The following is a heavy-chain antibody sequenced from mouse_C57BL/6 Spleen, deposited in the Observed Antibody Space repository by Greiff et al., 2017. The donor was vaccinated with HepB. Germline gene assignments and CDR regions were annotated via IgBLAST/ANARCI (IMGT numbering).Heavy chain of an antibody. J-gene: IGHJ4*01. V-gene: IGHV1-61*01. CDR1: GYTFTSYW. Sequence: VQLQQPGAELVRPGSSVKLSCKASGYTFTSYWMDWVKQRPGQGLEWIGNIYPSDSETHYNQKFKDKATLTVDKSSSTAYMQLSSLTSEDSAVYYCARPVVELGQAMDYWGQGTSVTVSS. CDR2: IYPSDSET. CDR3: ARPVVELGQAMDY. D-gene: IGHD1-1*01.